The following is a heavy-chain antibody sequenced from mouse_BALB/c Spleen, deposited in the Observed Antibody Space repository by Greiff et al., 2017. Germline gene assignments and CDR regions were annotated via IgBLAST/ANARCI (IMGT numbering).Heavy chain of an antibody. CDR1: GFTFSDYY. J-gene: IGHJ2*01. V-gene: IGHV5-4*02. CDR3: ARDRGDYGFDY. D-gene: IGHD1-1*01. Sequence: EVHLVESGGGLVKPGGSLKLSCAASGFTFSDYYMYWVRQTPEKRLEWVATISDGGSYTYYPDSVKGRFTISRDNAKNNLYLQMSSLKSEDTAMYYCARDRGDYGFDYWGQGTTLTVSS. CDR2: ISDGGSYT.